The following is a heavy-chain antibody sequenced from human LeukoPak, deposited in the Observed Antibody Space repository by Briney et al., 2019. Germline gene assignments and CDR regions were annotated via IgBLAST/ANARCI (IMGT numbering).Heavy chain of an antibody. Sequence: SVKVSCKASGGTFSSYAISWVRQAPGQGLEWMGGIIPIFGTANYAQKFQGRVTITADKSTSTAYMELSSLRSEDTAVYYCARRVGAIRGGYYYYYMDVWGKGTTVTVSS. CDR2: IIPIFGTA. J-gene: IGHJ6*03. D-gene: IGHD1-26*01. CDR1: GGTFSSYA. CDR3: ARRVGAIRGGYYYYYMDV. V-gene: IGHV1-69*06.